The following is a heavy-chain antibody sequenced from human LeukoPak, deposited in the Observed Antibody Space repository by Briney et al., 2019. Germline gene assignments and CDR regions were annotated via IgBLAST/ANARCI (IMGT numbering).Heavy chain of an antibody. Sequence: GRSLRLSCAASGFTFSRSGMHWVRQAPGKGLEWVAVTASDGSNIYYADSVEGRFTISRDNSKNTLYLQLNSLRAEDTAVYYCAREIGLRIDFWGQGTLVTVSS. V-gene: IGHV3-30*03. CDR3: AREIGLRIDF. D-gene: IGHD5/OR15-5a*01. CDR2: TASDGSNI. J-gene: IGHJ4*02. CDR1: GFTFSRSG.